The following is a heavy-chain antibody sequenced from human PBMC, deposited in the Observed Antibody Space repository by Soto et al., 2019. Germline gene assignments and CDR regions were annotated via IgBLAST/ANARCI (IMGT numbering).Heavy chain of an antibody. J-gene: IGHJ6*02. CDR2: IYPGDSDT. V-gene: IGHV5-51*01. D-gene: IGHD5-18*01. Sequence: GESLKISCKGSVYSFTSYWIGWVRQMPGKGLEWMGIIYPGDSDTRYSPSFQGQVTISADKSISTAYLQWSSLKASDTAMYYCARHKVTPNYYYYGMDVWGQGTTVTVSS. CDR1: VYSFTSYW. CDR3: ARHKVTPNYYYYGMDV.